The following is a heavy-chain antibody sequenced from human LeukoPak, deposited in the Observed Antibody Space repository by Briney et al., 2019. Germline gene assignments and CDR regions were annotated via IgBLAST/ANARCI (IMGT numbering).Heavy chain of an antibody. CDR3: ARHYYDSSGYYPELYYFDY. J-gene: IGHJ4*02. CDR2: ISAYNGNT. Sequence: GASVRVSCKASGYTFTSYGISWVRQAPGQGLEWMGWISAYNGNTNYAQKLQGRVTMTTDTSTSTAYMELRSLRSDDTAVYYCARHYYDSSGYYPELYYFDYWGQGTLVTVSS. V-gene: IGHV1-18*01. D-gene: IGHD3-22*01. CDR1: GYTFTSYG.